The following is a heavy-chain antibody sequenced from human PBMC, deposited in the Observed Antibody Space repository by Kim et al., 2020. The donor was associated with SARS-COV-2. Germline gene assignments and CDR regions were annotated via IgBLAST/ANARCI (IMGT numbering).Heavy chain of an antibody. CDR1: GGSISSGGYY. D-gene: IGHD6-19*01. Sequence: SETLSLTCTVSGGSISSGGYYWSWIRQHPGKGLEWIGYIYYSGSTYYNPSLKSRVTISVDTSKNQFSLKLSSVTAADTAVYYCARGDIAVAGTGEYNWFDPWGQGTLVTVSS. CDR2: IYYSGST. J-gene: IGHJ5*02. CDR3: ARGDIAVAGTGEYNWFDP. V-gene: IGHV4-31*03.